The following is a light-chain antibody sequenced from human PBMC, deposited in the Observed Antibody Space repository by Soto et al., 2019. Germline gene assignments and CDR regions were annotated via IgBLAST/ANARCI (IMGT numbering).Light chain of an antibody. CDR1: SSNIGSNT. V-gene: IGLV1-44*01. J-gene: IGLJ1*01. Sequence: QSVLAQPPSASGTPGQRVTISCSGSSSNIGSNTVNWYQQLPGTAPKLLIYSNNQRPSGVPDRFSGSKSGTSASLAISRLQSEDEADYYCAALDDSLNGYVFGTGTKLTVL. CDR3: AALDDSLNGYV. CDR2: SNN.